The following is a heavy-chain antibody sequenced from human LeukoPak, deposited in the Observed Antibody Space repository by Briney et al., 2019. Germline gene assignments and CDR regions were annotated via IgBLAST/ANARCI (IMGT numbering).Heavy chain of an antibody. CDR2: VYYSGNT. CDR3: ARSYYDTSDYEYYFDY. Sequence: SETLSLTCTVSGGSISTYYWTWIRQPPGKGLEWVGYVYYSGNTNYNPSLKSRVTISVDTSKNQFSLRLTSVTAADTAVYYCARSYYDTSDYEYYFDYWGQGTLVTVSS. V-gene: IGHV4-59*01. D-gene: IGHD3-22*01. J-gene: IGHJ4*02. CDR1: GGSISTYY.